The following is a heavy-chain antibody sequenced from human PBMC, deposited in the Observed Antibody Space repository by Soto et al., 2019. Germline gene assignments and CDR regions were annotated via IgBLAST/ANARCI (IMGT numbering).Heavy chain of an antibody. J-gene: IGHJ3*02. D-gene: IGHD6-19*01. CDR2: ISYDGSNK. Sequence: PGGSLRPSCAASGFTFSSYGMHWVRQAPGKGLEWVAVISYDGSNKYYADSVKGRFTISRDNSKNTLYLQMNSLRAEDTAVYYCAKGRYSSGWADAFDIWGQGTMVTVS. CDR3: AKGRYSSGWADAFDI. CDR1: GFTFSSYG. V-gene: IGHV3-30*18.